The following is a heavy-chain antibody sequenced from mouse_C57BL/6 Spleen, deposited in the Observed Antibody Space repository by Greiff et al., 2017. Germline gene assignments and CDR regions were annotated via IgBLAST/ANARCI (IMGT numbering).Heavy chain of an antibody. CDR2: IYPGDGDT. V-gene: IGHV1-82*01. Sequence: VQLQQSGPELVKPGASVKISCKASGYAFSSSWMNWVKQRPGKGLEWNGRIYPGDGDTNYNGKFKGKATLTADKSSSTAYMQLSSLTSEDSAVYFCARDYGSRKDFDYWGQGTTLTVSS. J-gene: IGHJ2*01. D-gene: IGHD1-1*01. CDR1: GYAFSSSW. CDR3: ARDYGSRKDFDY.